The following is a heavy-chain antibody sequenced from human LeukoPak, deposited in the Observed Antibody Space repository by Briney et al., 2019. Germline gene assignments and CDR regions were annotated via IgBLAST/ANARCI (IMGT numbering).Heavy chain of an antibody. CDR1: GGSISSHY. CDR2: IYYSGST. D-gene: IGHD2-2*01. CDR3: AREVQDIVVVPAATHYMNV. J-gene: IGHJ6*03. Sequence: SETLSLTCTVSGGSISSHYWSWIRQPPGKGLEWIGYIYYSGSTNYNPSLKSRVTISVDTSKNQFSLKLSSVTAADTAVYYCAREVQDIVVVPAATHYMNVWGKGTTVTVSS. V-gene: IGHV4-59*11.